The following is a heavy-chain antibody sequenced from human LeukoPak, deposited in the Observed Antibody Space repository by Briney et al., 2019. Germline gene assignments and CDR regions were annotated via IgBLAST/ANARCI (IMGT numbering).Heavy chain of an antibody. CDR3: AGSSGWVPFDY. Sequence: SVTVSCKASGYTFIGYYMHWVRQAPGQGLEWMGWINPNSGGASYAQKFQGRVTMTRDTSISTAYMELSRLTSDDTAVYYCAGSSGWVPFDYWGQGTLVTVSS. CDR2: INPNSGGA. CDR1: GYTFIGYY. V-gene: IGHV1-2*02. J-gene: IGHJ4*02. D-gene: IGHD6-19*01.